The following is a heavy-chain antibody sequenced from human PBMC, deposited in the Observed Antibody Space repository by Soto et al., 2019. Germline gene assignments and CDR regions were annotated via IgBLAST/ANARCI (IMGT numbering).Heavy chain of an antibody. CDR1: GFSLSTSGVG. D-gene: IGHD3-22*01. CDR2: IYWDDDK. CDR3: AHLGSGSSGYYSQLDY. V-gene: IGHV2-5*02. J-gene: IGHJ4*02. Sequence: SGPTLVNPTQTLTLTCTFSGFSLSTSGVGVGWIRQPPGKALEWLALIYWDDDKRCSPSLKSRLTITKDTSKNQVVLTMTNMDPVDTATYYCAHLGSGSSGYYSQLDYWGQGTLVTVSS.